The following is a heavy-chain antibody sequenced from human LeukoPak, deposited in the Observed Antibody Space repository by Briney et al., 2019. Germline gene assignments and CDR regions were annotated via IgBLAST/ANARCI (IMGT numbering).Heavy chain of an antibody. CDR1: GYTFTGYY. CDR3: ARVYYAFTSAGDFDS. Sequence: GASVKVSCKASGYTFTGYYMHWVRQAPGQGLEWMGWINPHSGDTNYAQLFRGRVTLTRDTSISTFYMELSRLRSDDTAVYYCARVYYAFTSAGDFDSWGQGTLLTVSS. J-gene: IGHJ4*02. CDR2: INPHSGDT. D-gene: IGHD3-3*01. V-gene: IGHV1-2*02.